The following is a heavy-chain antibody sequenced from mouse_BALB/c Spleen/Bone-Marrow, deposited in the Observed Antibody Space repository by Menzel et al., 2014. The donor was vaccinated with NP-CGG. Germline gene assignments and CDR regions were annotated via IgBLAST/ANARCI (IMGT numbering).Heavy chain of an antibody. J-gene: IGHJ2*01. CDR3: TIRGLDY. CDR1: GYTFTSYW. V-gene: IGHV1S16*01. CDR2: INPSNGGT. Sequence: SGAELVKPGASVKLSCKASGYTFTSYWMHWVELRPGQGFEWIGEINPSNGGTNYNEKFKRKATLTVDKSSSTAYMQLSSLTSEDSAVYYCTIRGLDYWGQGTTLTVSS.